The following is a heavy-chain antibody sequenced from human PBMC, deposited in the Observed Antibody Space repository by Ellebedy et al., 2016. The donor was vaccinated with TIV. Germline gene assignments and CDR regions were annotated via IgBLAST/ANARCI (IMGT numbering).Heavy chain of an antibody. CDR2: IGTAGDT. D-gene: IGHD3-3*01. CDR1: GFTFSSYD. J-gene: IGHJ6*02. Sequence: GESLKISXAASGFTFSSYDMHWVRQATGKGLEWVSAIGTAGDTYYPGSVKGRFIISRENAKNSLYLQMNSLRAEDTAVYHCARAPRSRSIFGVVIREYYYYGMDVWGQGTTVTVSS. CDR3: ARAPRSRSIFGVVIREYYYYGMDV. V-gene: IGHV3-13*01.